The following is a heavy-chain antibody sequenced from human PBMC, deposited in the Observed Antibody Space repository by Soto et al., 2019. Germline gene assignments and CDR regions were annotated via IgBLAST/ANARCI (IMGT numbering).Heavy chain of an antibody. CDR3: AREGGYYYDSSGYSHFDY. D-gene: IGHD3-22*01. Sequence: ASVKVSCKASGGTFSSYAISWVRQAPGQGLEWMGGIIPIFGTANYAQKFQGRVTITADESTSTAYMELSSLRSEDTAVYYCAREGGYYYDSSGYSHFDYWGQGTLVTVS. J-gene: IGHJ4*02. CDR1: GGTFSSYA. CDR2: IIPIFGTA. V-gene: IGHV1-69*13.